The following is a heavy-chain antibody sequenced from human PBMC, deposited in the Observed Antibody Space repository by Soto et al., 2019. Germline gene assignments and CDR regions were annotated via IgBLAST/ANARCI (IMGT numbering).Heavy chain of an antibody. CDR1: GYNFGVFW. J-gene: IGHJ3*02. CDR3: AKDRGRPDAFNI. V-gene: IGHV3-74*01. CDR2: IDNGGTNT. Sequence: GSLRLSCAGSGYNFGVFWMHWVRQAPGKGLVWVSRIDNGGTNTVYADAVKGRFTISRDNAKNTLYLQMNSLGAEDTAVYYCAKDRGRPDAFNIWGQGTMVTVSS. D-gene: IGHD3-10*01.